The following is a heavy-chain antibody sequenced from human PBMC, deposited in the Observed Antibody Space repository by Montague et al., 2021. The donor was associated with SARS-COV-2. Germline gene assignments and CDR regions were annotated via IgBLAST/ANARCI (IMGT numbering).Heavy chain of an antibody. D-gene: IGHD4-17*01. CDR2: INHSGST. Sequence: SETLSLTCAVYGGSFSGYYWSWIRQPPGKGLEWIGEINHSGSTNYNPSLKSRATISEDTSKNQFSLKLSSVTAADTAVYYCARGSTVTHYWGQGTLVTVSS. V-gene: IGHV4-34*01. CDR1: GGSFSGYY. J-gene: IGHJ4*02. CDR3: ARGSTVTHY.